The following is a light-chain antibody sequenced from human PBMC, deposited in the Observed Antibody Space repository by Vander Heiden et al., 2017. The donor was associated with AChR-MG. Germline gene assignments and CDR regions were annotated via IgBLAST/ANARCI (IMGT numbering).Light chain of an antibody. CDR3: QQLNNYPYT. V-gene: IGKV1-9*01. Sequence: IQLTQSPSSLSASVGDRVTITCRASQALNSYLAWYQQKPGKAPKLLIYGASTLQSGVPSRFSGSGSATDFTLTISNLQPEDFATYYCQQLNNYPYTFGQGTKLQIK. J-gene: IGKJ2*01. CDR1: QALNSY. CDR2: GAS.